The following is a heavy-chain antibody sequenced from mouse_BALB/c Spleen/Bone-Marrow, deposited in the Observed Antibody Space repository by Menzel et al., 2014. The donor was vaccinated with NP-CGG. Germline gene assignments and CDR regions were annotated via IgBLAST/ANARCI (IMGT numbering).Heavy chain of an antibody. Sequence: PVKTGASVKISCKASGYSFTGYYMHWVKQSHGKSLEWIGYISCYNGATSYNQKFKGKATFTVDTSSSTAYMQFNSLTSEDSAVYYCARGYGNKAMDYWGQGTSVTVSS. CDR3: ARGYGNKAMDY. CDR2: ISCYNGAT. CDR1: GYSFTGYY. D-gene: IGHD2-10*02. V-gene: IGHV1S34*01. J-gene: IGHJ4*01.